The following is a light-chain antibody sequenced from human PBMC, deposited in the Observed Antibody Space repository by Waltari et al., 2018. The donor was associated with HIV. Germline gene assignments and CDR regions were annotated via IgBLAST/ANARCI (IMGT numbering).Light chain of an antibody. V-gene: IGLV2-11*01. J-gene: IGLJ3*02. CDR2: DVS. Sequence: QSALTQPRSVSGSPGQSVTISCTGTSSDVGGYNYVSWYQQHPGQAPKLMIYDVSKRPSGVPDPFSGSKSGNTASLTISGLQAEDEADYYGCSYAGSYTWVFGGGTKLTVL. CDR1: SSDVGGYNY. CDR3: CSYAGSYTWV.